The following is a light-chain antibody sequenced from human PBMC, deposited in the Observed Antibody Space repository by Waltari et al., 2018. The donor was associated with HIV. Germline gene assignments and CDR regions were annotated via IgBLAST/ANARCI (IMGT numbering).Light chain of an antibody. CDR3: QQYYNTPYT. V-gene: IGKV4-1*01. CDR1: QSVLYRSNNMNY. J-gene: IGKJ2*01. CDR2: WAS. Sequence: DFVMSQSQDSLAASVGERASLNYKSSQSVLYRSNNMNYLSWYQQNAGQPPKLLIYWASTRASGVPDRIRGSGSGTDFTLTINSLQAEDVAVYDCQQYYNTPYTFGQGTKLEIK.